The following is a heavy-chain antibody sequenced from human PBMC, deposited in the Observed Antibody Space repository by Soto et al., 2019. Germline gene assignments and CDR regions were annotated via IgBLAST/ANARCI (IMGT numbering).Heavy chain of an antibody. CDR1: GYTFITYG. CDR2: ISTYNGNT. V-gene: IGHV1-18*01. Sequence: QVQLVQSGAEVKKPGASVKVSCKASGYTFITYGVSWVRQAPGQGLDWLGWISTYNGNTRYAERLQGRVTMTTDKTTNTAYMELRNLRSADTAVYYCARGPTDYYDNSANYFLDYWGQGTLVTVSS. CDR3: ARGPTDYYDNSANYFLDY. D-gene: IGHD3-22*01. J-gene: IGHJ4*02.